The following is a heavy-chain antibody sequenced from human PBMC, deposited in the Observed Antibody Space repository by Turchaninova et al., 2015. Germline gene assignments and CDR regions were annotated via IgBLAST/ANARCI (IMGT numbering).Heavy chain of an antibody. D-gene: IGHD6-13*01. J-gene: IGHJ1*01. CDR1: GGSFSDYY. V-gene: IGHV4-34*01. Sequence: QVQLQQWGAGLLKPSETLSLPCAGYGGSFSDYYGSWNRQPPGKGLEWIGEIHPGGTINYNPSLESRVTLSLDTSKNQFSLSLSSVTAADTAAYYCSRGTDSSKVGQHWGQGTLVTVSS. CDR2: IHPGGTI. CDR3: SRGTDSSKVGQH.